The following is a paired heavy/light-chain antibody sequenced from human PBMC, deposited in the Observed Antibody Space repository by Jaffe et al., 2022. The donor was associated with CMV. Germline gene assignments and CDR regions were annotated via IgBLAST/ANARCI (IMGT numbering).Light chain of an antibody. V-gene: IGKV3-11*01. CDR1: QSVSSY. CDR3: QQRSNWLEIT. Sequence: EIVLTQSPATLSLSPGERATLSCRASQSVSSYLAWYQQKPGQAPRLLIYDASNRATGIPARFSGSGSGTDFTLTISSLEPEDFAVYYCQQRSNWLEITFGQGTRLEIK. CDR2: DAS. J-gene: IGKJ5*01.
Heavy chain of an antibody. CDR3: ASSYSGYDYNGFGEYNWFDP. J-gene: IGHJ5*02. D-gene: IGHD5-12*01. Sequence: QLQLQESGPGLVKPSETLSLTCTVSGGSISSSSYYWGWIRQPPGKGLEWIGSIYYSGSTYYNPSLKSRVTISVDTSKNQFSLKLSSVTAADTAVYYCASSYSGYDYNGFGEYNWFDPWGQGTLVTVSS. CDR1: GGSISSSSYY. V-gene: IGHV4-39*01. CDR2: IYYSGST.